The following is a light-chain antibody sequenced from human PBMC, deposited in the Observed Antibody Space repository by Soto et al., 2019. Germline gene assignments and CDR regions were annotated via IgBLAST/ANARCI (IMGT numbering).Light chain of an antibody. CDR2: DVS. CDR1: SNDIGGYIY. Sequence: QSALTQPASVSGSPGQSITISCTGTSNDIGGYIYVSWYQQHPGKAPKLMIFDVSNRTSGVSNRFSGSKSGNTASLTISGLQAEDEADYFCSSYTNSSTSFGGGTKLTVL. J-gene: IGLJ2*01. CDR3: SSYTNSSTS. V-gene: IGLV2-14*01.